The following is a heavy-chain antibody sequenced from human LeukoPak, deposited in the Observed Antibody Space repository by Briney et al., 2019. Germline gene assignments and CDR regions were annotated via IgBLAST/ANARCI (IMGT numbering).Heavy chain of an antibody. Sequence: GESLKISCKGSGYSFTSYWIGWVRQMPGKGLEWMGIIYPGDSDTRYSPSFQGQVTISADKSISTAYLQWSSLKASDTAMYYCARHGAYYYDSSGYPFDYWGQGTLVTVPS. CDR2: IYPGDSDT. J-gene: IGHJ4*02. CDR3: ARHGAYYYDSSGYPFDY. V-gene: IGHV5-51*01. CDR1: GYSFTSYW. D-gene: IGHD3-22*01.